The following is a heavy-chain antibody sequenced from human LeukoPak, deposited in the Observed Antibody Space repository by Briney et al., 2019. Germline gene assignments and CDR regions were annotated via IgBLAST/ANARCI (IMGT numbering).Heavy chain of an antibody. CDR1: GGTFSSYA. CDR3: AGGGYCSSTSCYGDY. Sequence: SVKVSCKASGGTFSSYAISWVRQAPGQGLEWMGGIIPIFGTANYAQKFQGRVTITADESTSTAYMELSSLRSEDTAVYYCAGGGYCSSTSCYGDYWGQGTLVTVSS. V-gene: IGHV1-69*01. D-gene: IGHD2-2*01. CDR2: IIPIFGTA. J-gene: IGHJ4*02.